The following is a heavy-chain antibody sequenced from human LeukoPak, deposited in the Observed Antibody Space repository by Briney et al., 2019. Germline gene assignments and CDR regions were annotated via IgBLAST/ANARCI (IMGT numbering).Heavy chain of an antibody. Sequence: GRSLRLSCEASGFSLSSYAFHWVRQAPGKGLEWVSFVSFDGRNKNYADSVRGRFTISRDNSKNTLYLQMNSVTYEDTAVYFCVRIVGHTTTDFWGQGTIVTVSS. J-gene: IGHJ4*02. CDR2: VSFDGRNK. CDR1: GFSLSSYA. CDR3: VRIVGHTTTDF. D-gene: IGHD1-26*01. V-gene: IGHV3-30-3*01.